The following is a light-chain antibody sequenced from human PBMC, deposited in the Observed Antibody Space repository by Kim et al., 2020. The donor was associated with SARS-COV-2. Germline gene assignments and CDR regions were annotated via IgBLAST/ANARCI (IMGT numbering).Light chain of an antibody. Sequence: SASVGDRVTITCRASQSIRSYLDWYQQKPGKAPKLLIYAASSLQSGVPSRFSGSGSGTDFTLTISSLQPEDFATYYCQQSNSTPYTFGQGTKLEI. CDR2: AAS. CDR3: QQSNSTPYT. V-gene: IGKV1-39*01. CDR1: QSIRSY. J-gene: IGKJ2*01.